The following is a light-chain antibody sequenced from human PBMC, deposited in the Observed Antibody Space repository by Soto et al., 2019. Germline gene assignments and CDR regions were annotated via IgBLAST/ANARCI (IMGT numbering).Light chain of an antibody. Sequence: AIQMTQSPSSLSASVGDRVTITCRASQGIRNDLGWYQQKPGKAPKLLIYAASSLQSGVPSRFSGSASGTDFTITISSLQPEDFATYYCLQDYNYPYTFGQGTKLEIK. CDR1: QGIRND. CDR2: AAS. J-gene: IGKJ2*01. CDR3: LQDYNYPYT. V-gene: IGKV1-6*01.